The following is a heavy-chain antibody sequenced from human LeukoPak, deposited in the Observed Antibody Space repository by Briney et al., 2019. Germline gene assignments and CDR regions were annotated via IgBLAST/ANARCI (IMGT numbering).Heavy chain of an antibody. CDR3: AKGGLWLHYYYFDY. V-gene: IGHV3-23*01. CDR1: GFTFSSYA. CDR2: ISGSGGST. D-gene: IGHD5-18*01. J-gene: IGHJ4*02. Sequence: PGGSLRLSCAASGFTFSSYAMSWVRQAPGKGLEWVSAISGSGGSTYYADSVKGRFTISRDNSKNTLYLQMSSLRAEDTAVYYCAKGGLWLHYYYFDYWGQGTLVTVSS.